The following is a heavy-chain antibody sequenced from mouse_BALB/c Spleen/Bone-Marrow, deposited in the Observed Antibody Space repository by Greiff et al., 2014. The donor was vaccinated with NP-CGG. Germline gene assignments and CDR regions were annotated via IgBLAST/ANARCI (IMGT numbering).Heavy chain of an antibody. CDR3: ASSGNHEGGAMDH. CDR2: IDPANGNT. CDR1: GFNIKDTY. V-gene: IGHV14-3*02. D-gene: IGHD2-1*01. Sequence: VQLQQSGAELVKPGASVKLSCTASGFNIKDTYMHWVKQRPEQGLEWIGRIDPANGNTKYVPTFQGKATITADTSSNTAYLQLGSLTSEDTAVYHCASSGNHEGGAMDHWGQGISVTVSS. J-gene: IGHJ4*01.